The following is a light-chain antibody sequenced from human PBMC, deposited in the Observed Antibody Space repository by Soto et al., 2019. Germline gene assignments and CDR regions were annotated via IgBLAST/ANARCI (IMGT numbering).Light chain of an antibody. J-gene: IGKJ1*01. V-gene: IGKV3-20*01. CDR3: QQYGSSPQRT. CDR1: QSVSSSY. Sequence: EIVLTQSPGTLSLSPGERATLSCRASQSVSSSYLAWYQQKPGQAPRLLIYGASSSATGIPDRFRGSGSGTGFTFTISRLEPEDFAVSYCQQYGSSPQRTFGQGTKVEIK. CDR2: GAS.